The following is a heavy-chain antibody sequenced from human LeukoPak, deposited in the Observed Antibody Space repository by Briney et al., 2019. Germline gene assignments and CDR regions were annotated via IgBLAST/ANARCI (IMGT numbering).Heavy chain of an antibody. CDR3: ARVGYSGWNLEY. J-gene: IGHJ4*02. D-gene: IGHD5-12*01. CDR2: INQGGGVK. Sequence: GGSLRLSCAASGFTFRSYWMSWVRQAPGKGLEWVANINQGGGVKYYVDSVKGRFTISRDDAMNSLYVQMNSLRDEDTAVYYCARVGYSGWNLEYWGQGTLVTVSS. V-gene: IGHV3-7*01. CDR1: GFTFRSYW.